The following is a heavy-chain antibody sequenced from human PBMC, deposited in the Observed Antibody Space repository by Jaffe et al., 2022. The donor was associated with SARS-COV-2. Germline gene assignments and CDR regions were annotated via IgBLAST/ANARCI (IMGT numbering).Heavy chain of an antibody. CDR3: AKDRGYRGSGSPVDY. J-gene: IGHJ4*02. Sequence: EVQLVESGGGLVQPGRSLRLSCAASGFTFDDYAMHWVRQAPGKGLEWVSGISWNSGSIGYADSVKGRFTISRDNAKNSLYLQMNSLRAEDTALYYCAKDRGYRGSGSPVDYWGQGTLVTVSS. CDR1: GFTFDDYA. CDR2: ISWNSGSI. V-gene: IGHV3-9*01. D-gene: IGHD3-10*01.